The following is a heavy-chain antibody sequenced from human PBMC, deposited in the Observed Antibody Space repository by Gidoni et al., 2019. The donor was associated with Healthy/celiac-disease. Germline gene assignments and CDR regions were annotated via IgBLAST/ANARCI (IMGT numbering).Heavy chain of an antibody. J-gene: IGHJ4*02. CDR1: GGSISSYY. CDR3: ARAGRRESSSCDY. V-gene: IGHV4-4*07. CDR2: IYTRGST. D-gene: IGHD6-13*01. Sequence: VQLQESGPGLVKPSETLSLTCTVSGGSISSYYWSWIRQPAGKGLEWIGRIYTRGSTNSNPSHKSRVTMSVDTSKNKFSLKLSSGTAADTAVYYCARAGRRESSSCDYWGQGTLVTVSS.